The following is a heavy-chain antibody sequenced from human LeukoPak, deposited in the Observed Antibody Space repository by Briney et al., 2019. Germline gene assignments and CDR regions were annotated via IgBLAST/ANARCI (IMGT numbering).Heavy chain of an antibody. CDR3: AKADDYGDYTKPNAFDI. J-gene: IGHJ3*02. V-gene: IGHV3-9*01. Sequence: PGRSLRLSCAASGFTFDDYAMHWVRQAPGKGLEWVSGISWNSGSIGYADSVKGRFTISRDNAKNSLYLQMNSLRAEDTALYYCAKADDYGDYTKPNAFDIWGQGTMVTVSS. CDR1: GFTFDDYA. D-gene: IGHD4-17*01. CDR2: ISWNSGSI.